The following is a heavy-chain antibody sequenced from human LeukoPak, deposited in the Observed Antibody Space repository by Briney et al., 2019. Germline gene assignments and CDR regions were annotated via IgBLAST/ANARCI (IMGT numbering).Heavy chain of an antibody. D-gene: IGHD1-26*01. Sequence: ASVTVSCKASGYTFTSYGISWVRQAPGQGLEWMGWISAYNGNTNYAQKLQGRVTMTTDTSTSTAYMELRSLRSDDTAVYYCARHIIRGIWFDPWGQGTLVTVSS. V-gene: IGHV1-18*01. J-gene: IGHJ5*02. CDR3: ARHIIRGIWFDP. CDR1: GYTFTSYG. CDR2: ISAYNGNT.